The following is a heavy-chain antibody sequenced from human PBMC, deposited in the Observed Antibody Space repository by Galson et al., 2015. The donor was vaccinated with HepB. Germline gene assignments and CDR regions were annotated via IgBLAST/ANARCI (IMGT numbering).Heavy chain of an antibody. J-gene: IGHJ4*02. CDR3: ARQGEGHSGGYGDF. D-gene: IGHD3-22*01. Sequence: SLRLSCAASGFTFRNYGMNWVRQAPGKGLEWVAVIWYDGSKEYYADSVKGRSTISRDNSKNTLYLQMNSLRAEDTAVYYCARQGEGHSGGYGDFWGQGTLVTVSS. CDR2: IWYDGSKE. V-gene: IGHV3-33*01. CDR1: GFTFRNYG.